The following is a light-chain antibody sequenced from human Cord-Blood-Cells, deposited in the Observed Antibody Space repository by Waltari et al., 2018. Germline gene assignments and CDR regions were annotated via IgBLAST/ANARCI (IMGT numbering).Light chain of an antibody. Sequence: QSALTQPAPVSGSPGQSIPIPCPGTSSAVGGYNYVSWYQQHPGKAPKLMIYDVSKRPSGVSNRFSGSKSGNTASLTISGLQAEDEADYYCSSYTSSSTWVFGGGTKLTVL. CDR3: SSYTSSSTWV. V-gene: IGLV2-14*01. CDR2: DVS. CDR1: SSAVGGYNY. J-gene: IGLJ3*02.